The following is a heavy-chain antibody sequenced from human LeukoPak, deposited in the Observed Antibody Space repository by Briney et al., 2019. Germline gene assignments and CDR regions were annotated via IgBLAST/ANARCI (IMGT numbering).Heavy chain of an antibody. CDR1: GGSFSGYY. V-gene: IGHV4-34*01. CDR2: INHSGST. D-gene: IGHD4-23*01. J-gene: IGHJ4*02. CDR3: ARVRGGTGILY. Sequence: SGTLSLTCAVYGGSFSGYYWSWIRQPPGKGLEWIGEINHSGSTNYNPSLKSRVTISVDTSKNQFSLKLSSVTAADTAVYYCARVRGGTGILYWGQGTLVTVSS.